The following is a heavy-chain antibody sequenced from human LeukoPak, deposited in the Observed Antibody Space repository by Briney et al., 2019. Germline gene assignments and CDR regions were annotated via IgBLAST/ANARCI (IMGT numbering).Heavy chain of an antibody. CDR2: ISGSGGST. J-gene: IGHJ4*02. V-gene: IGHV3-23*01. Sequence: PGGSLRLSCAASGFTFSSYAMSWVRQAPGKGLEWVSAISGSGGSTYYADSVKGRFTISRDNSKNTLYLQTNSLRAEDTAVYYCAKDDRGNRRASDYWGQGTLVTVSS. CDR1: GFTFSSYA. CDR3: AKDDRGNRRASDY. D-gene: IGHD3-16*01.